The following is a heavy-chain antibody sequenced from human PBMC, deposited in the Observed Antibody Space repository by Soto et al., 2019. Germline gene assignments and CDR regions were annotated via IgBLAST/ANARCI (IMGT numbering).Heavy chain of an antibody. V-gene: IGHV3-48*03. CDR3: ARDRRLYGDYVYWFDP. Sequence: XGSLQISCAASGFTFSSYEMNWVRQAPGKGLEWVSYISSSGSTIYYADSVKGRFTISRDNAKNSLYLQMNSLRAEDTAVYYCARDRRLYGDYVYWFDPWGQGTLVTVSS. J-gene: IGHJ5*02. D-gene: IGHD4-17*01. CDR1: GFTFSSYE. CDR2: ISSSGSTI.